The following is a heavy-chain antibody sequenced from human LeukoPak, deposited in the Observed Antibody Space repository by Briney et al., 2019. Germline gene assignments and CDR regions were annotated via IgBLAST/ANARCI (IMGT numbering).Heavy chain of an antibody. CDR3: ARGHYYDSSGYYSDAFDI. CDR1: GYTFTSYD. CDR2: MNPNSGNT. J-gene: IGHJ3*02. D-gene: IGHD3-22*01. Sequence: GASVKVSCKASGYTFTSYDINWVRQATGQGLEWMGWMNPNSGNTGYAQKFQGRVTMTRNTSISTAYMELSSLRSEDTAVYCCARGHYYDSSGYYSDAFDIWGQGTMVTVSS. V-gene: IGHV1-8*01.